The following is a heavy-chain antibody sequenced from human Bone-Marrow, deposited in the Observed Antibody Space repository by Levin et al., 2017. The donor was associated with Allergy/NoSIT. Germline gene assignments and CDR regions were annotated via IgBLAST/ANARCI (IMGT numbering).Heavy chain of an antibody. V-gene: IGHV3-30*04. D-gene: IGHD6-13*01. CDR3: ARGVRRPEKQKQQLVPGQGNWFDP. J-gene: IGHJ5*02. Sequence: PGGSLRLSCAASGFTFSSYAMHWVRQAPGKGLEWVAVISYDGSNKYYADSVKGRFTISRDNSKNTLYLQMNSLRAEDTAVYYCARGVRRPEKQKQQLVPGQGNWFDPWGQGTLVTVSS. CDR1: GFTFSSYA. CDR2: ISYDGSNK.